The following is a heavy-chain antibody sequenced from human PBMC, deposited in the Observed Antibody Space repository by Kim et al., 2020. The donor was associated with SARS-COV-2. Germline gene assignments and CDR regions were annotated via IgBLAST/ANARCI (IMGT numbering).Heavy chain of an antibody. CDR1: GFTFSSYA. CDR3: AKGDSSSWYGGLENYYYGMDV. CDR2: ISGSGGST. V-gene: IGHV3-23*01. J-gene: IGHJ6*02. D-gene: IGHD6-13*01. Sequence: GGSLRLSCAASGFTFSSYAMSWVRQAPGKGLEWVSAISGSGGSTYYADSVKGRFTISRDNSKNTLYLQMNSLRAEDTAVYYCAKGDSSSWYGGLENYYYGMDVWGQGPTVTVSS.